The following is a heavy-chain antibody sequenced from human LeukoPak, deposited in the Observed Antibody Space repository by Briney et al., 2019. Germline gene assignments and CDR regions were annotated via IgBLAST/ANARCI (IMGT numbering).Heavy chain of an antibody. CDR2: IYTSGST. CDR1: GGSLSSYY. CDR3: ARVPAMVTLFDY. V-gene: IGHV4-4*07. Sequence: PSETLSLTCTVSGGSLSSYYWNWIRQPAGKGLEWIGRIYTSGSTNYNPSLKSRVTMSVDTSKNQFSLKLSSVTAADTAVYYCARVPAMVTLFDYWGQGTLVTVSS. J-gene: IGHJ4*02. D-gene: IGHD5-18*01.